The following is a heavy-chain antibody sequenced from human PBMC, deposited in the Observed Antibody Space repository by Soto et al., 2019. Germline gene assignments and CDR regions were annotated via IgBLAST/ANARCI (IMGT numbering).Heavy chain of an antibody. Sequence: SETLSLTCTVSGGSISSYYWSWIRQPPGKGLEWIWYIYYSGSTNYNPSLKSRVTISVDTSKNQFSLKLSSVTAADTAVYYCARDRIIAAPGLGDYNYYYGMDVWGQGTTVTVSS. D-gene: IGHD6-6*01. J-gene: IGHJ6*02. CDR2: IYYSGST. V-gene: IGHV4-59*01. CDR3: ARDRIIAAPGLGDYNYYYGMDV. CDR1: GGSISSYY.